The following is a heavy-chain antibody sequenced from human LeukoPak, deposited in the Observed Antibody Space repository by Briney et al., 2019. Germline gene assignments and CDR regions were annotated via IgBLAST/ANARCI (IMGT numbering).Heavy chain of an antibody. Sequence: GASVKVSCKASGYTFTGYYIHWVRQAPGQGLEWMGWINPNSGGTNYAQKFQGRVTMTRDTSISTAYMELGRLRSDDTAVYYCARVALSSGWYDYWGQGTLVTVSS. CDR1: GYTFTGYY. J-gene: IGHJ4*02. CDR3: ARVALSSGWYDY. D-gene: IGHD6-19*01. CDR2: INPNSGGT. V-gene: IGHV1-2*02.